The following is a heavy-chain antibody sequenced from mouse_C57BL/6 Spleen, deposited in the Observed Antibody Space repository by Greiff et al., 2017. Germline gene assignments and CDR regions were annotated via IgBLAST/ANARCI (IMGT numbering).Heavy chain of an antibody. CDR2: ISYDGSN. Sequence: ESGPGLVKPSQSLSLTCSVTGYSITSGYYWNWIRQFPGNKLEWMGYISYDGSNNYNPSLKNRISITRDTSKNQFFLKLNSVTTEDTATYYCARDGNSRAYWGQGTLVTVSA. V-gene: IGHV3-6*01. D-gene: IGHD2-1*01. J-gene: IGHJ3*01. CDR1: GYSITSGYY. CDR3: ARDGNSRAY.